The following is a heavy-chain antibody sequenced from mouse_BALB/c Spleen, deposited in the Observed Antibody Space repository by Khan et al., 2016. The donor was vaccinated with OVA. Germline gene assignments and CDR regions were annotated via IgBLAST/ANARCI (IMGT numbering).Heavy chain of an antibody. CDR2: INPSDSES. CDR3: TRREKYGYEPSWFAY. J-gene: IGHJ3*01. V-gene: IGHV1-61*01. CDR1: GYTFTSYW. Sequence: QVQLQQSGAELVRPGASVKLSCKASGYTFTSYWMNWVRQRPGQGLEWVGKINPSDSESHYNQMFKDKATLTVDKSSGTAYMQLSSLTSEDSAVXYCTRREKYGYEPSWFAYWGQGTLVTVSA. D-gene: IGHD2-2*01.